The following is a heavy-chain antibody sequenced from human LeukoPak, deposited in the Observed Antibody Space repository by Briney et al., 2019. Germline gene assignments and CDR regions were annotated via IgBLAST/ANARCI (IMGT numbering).Heavy chain of an antibody. D-gene: IGHD5-24*01. CDR2: INAGNGNT. Sequence: ASVKVSRKASGYTFTSYAMHWVRQAPGQRLEWMGWINAGNGNTKYSQEFQGRVTITRDTSASTAYMELSSLRSEDTAVYYCARDGVLPPHLYREMATINYYYMDVWGKGTTVTISS. CDR1: GYTFTSYA. CDR3: ARDGVLPPHLYREMATINYYYMDV. J-gene: IGHJ6*03. V-gene: IGHV1-3*03.